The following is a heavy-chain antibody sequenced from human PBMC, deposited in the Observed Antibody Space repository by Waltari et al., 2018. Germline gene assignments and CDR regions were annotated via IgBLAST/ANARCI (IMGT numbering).Heavy chain of an antibody. CDR1: GFTVSNNY. Sequence: EVQLVESGGGLVQPGGSLRLSCAASGFTVSNNYMKWVRQAPGKGLEWGSRIYSVGNTYYAESVKGRFTISRDNSKNTLYLQMNSLRAEDSAVYYCARDGNGGGVWGRGTTVTVSS. CDR2: IYSVGNT. V-gene: IGHV3-66*01. D-gene: IGHD3-16*01. J-gene: IGHJ6*02. CDR3: ARDGNGGGV.